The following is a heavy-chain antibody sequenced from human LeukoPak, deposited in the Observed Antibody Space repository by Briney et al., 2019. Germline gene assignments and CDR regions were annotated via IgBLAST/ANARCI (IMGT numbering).Heavy chain of an antibody. CDR1: GFTFSSYG. Sequence: GGSLRLSCAVSGFTFSSYGMHWVRQAPGKGLEWVAVIWYDGSNKYYADSVKGRFTISRDNSKNTLYLQMNSLRAEDTAVYYCARDLHHYYGSGSYYNAFGYWGQGTLVTVSS. CDR3: ARDLHHYYGSGSYYNAFGY. CDR2: IWYDGSNK. J-gene: IGHJ4*02. V-gene: IGHV3-33*01. D-gene: IGHD3-10*01.